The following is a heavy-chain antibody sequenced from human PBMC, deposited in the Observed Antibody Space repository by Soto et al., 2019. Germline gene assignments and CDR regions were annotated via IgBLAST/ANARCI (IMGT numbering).Heavy chain of an antibody. CDR1: GGSISSSDFY. D-gene: IGHD6-25*01. CDR2: MYYSGTT. J-gene: IGHJ5*02. V-gene: IGHV4-39*01. Sequence: QLQLQESGPGLVKPSETLSLTCTVSGGSISSSDFYWGWLRQTPGKGLEFIGSMYYSGTTYYNPSPKGRVTISVDTSKNQFTLKLISVTAADTAVYYCAVVDSTGNWFDPWGEGALVTVSS. CDR3: AVVDSTGNWFDP.